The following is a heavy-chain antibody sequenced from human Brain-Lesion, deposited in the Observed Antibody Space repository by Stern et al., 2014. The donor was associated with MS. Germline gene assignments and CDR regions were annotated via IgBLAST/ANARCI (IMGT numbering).Heavy chain of an antibody. D-gene: IGHD1-14*01. V-gene: IGHV3-9*01. Sequence: EVQLVESGGDLVQPGRSLRLSCAAFGFTFDDYAMHRVRQAPGQGLEWVAGTSWNSGTIGYADSVKGRFTTSRDNAYSSLYLQMNSLRPEDTALYYCARDITGSSAYFAYWGQGTLVTVSS. CDR3: ARDITGSSAYFAY. J-gene: IGHJ4*02. CDR1: GFTFDDYA. CDR2: TSWNSGTI.